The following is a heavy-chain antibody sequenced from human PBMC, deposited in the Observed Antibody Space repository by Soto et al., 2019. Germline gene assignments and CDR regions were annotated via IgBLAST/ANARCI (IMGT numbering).Heavy chain of an antibody. D-gene: IGHD1-1*01. J-gene: IGHJ6*03. CDR2: INHSGST. CDR3: ARTVIPAGTFEYHYYMDV. CDR1: GGSFSVYY. Sequence: PSETLSLTCAVYGGSFSVYYWSWGWIRQSPGKGLEWIGEINHSGSTNYNPSLKSRVTISVDTSKNQFSLKLSSVTAADTAVYYCARTVIPAGTFEYHYYMDVWGKGTTVTVSS. V-gene: IGHV4-34*01.